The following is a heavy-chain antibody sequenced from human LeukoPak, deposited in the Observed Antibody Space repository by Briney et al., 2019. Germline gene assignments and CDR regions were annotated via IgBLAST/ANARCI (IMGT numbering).Heavy chain of an antibody. J-gene: IGHJ4*02. CDR1: GGSISSSSYY. Sequence: SETLSLTCTVSGGSISSSSYYWGWIRQPPGKGLEWIGSIYYSGSTYYNPSLKSRVTISVDTSKNQFSLKLSSVTAADTAVYYCARGDYDILTGYFHYFDYWGQGTLVTVSS. CDR2: IYYSGST. D-gene: IGHD3-9*01. V-gene: IGHV4-39*07. CDR3: ARGDYDILTGYFHYFDY.